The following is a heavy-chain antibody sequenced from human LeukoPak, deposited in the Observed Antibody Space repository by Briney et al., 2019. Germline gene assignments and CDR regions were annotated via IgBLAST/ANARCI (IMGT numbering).Heavy chain of an antibody. CDR1: GYTFSNYG. J-gene: IGHJ4*02. CDR2: ISPHNGKT. Sequence: ASVNVSCKASGYTFSNYGISWVRQAPGQGPEWVGWISPHNGKTYYAQKFQGRVTVTTDTSTSTAYMELRSLTSDDTAFYYCARRNYHFDFWGQGTLVTVSS. D-gene: IGHD1-7*01. CDR3: ARRNYHFDF. V-gene: IGHV1-18*01.